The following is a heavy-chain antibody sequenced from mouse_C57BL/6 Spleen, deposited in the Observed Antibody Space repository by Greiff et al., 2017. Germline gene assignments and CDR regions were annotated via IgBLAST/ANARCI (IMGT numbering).Heavy chain of an antibody. V-gene: IGHV1-82*01. J-gene: IGHJ4*01. Sequence: QVQLQQSGPELVKPGASVKISCKASGYAFSSSWMNWVKQRPGKGLEWIGRIYPGDGDTNYNGKFKGKATLTADKSSSTAYMQLSSLTSEYSAVYFCARDYYGSSPYYAMDYWGQGTSVTVSS. CDR3: ARDYYGSSPYYAMDY. CDR2: IYPGDGDT. CDR1: GYAFSSSW. D-gene: IGHD1-1*01.